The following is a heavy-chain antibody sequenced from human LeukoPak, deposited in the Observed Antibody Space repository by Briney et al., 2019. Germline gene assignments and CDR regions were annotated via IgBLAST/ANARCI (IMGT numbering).Heavy chain of an antibody. CDR2: INSDGSST. Sequence: GGSLRLSCAASGFTFKHYWVKWVRQAPGKGLVWVSRINSDGSSTTYADFVKGRFTISRDNAKNTLYLQMNSLRAEDTAVYYCTRVVVLGGTDAFDIWGQGTMVTVSS. CDR1: GFTFKHYW. J-gene: IGHJ3*02. CDR3: TRVVVLGGTDAFDI. V-gene: IGHV3-74*01. D-gene: IGHD2-15*01.